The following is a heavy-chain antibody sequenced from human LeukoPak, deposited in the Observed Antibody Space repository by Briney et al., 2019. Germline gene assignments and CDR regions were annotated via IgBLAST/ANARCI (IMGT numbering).Heavy chain of an antibody. V-gene: IGHV3-21*01. CDR1: GFTLSRYI. D-gene: IGHD3-16*01. J-gene: IGHJ5*02. Sequence: GGSLRLSCIASGFTLSRYIMNWVRQAPGKGLEWVASISNDSRYIYYSDSVKGRFTISRDNAKNSLYLQMNSLRAEDTAVYYCARGASGIGGVRFDPWGQGTLVTVSS. CDR3: ARGASGIGGVRFDP. CDR2: ISNDSRYI.